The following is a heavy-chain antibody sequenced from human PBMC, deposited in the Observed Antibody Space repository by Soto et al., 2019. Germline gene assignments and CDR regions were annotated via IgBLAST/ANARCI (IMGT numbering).Heavy chain of an antibody. CDR1: GLTVSTNP. V-gene: IGHV3-66*01. J-gene: IGHJ4*02. CDR2: IYSGGGT. CDR3: ARDVSGY. Sequence: EVQLVESGGGLVQPGGSLRLSCAASGLTVSTNPMSWVRQAPGKGLEWVSVIYSGGGTHYADSVKGRFTISRDKSKNTVYLQMNNLRAEDTAVYYCARDVSGYWGQGTLVTVSS.